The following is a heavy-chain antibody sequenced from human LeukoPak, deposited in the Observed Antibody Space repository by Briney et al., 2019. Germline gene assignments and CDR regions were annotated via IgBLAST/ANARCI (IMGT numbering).Heavy chain of an antibody. CDR2: INPNSGGT. D-gene: IGHD2-15*01. J-gene: IGHJ4*02. CDR3: ARDPEDCSGGSCYFYFDY. V-gene: IGHV1-2*02. CDR1: GYTFTGYY. Sequence: APLKVSCKASGYTFTGYYIHWVRQAPGQGLEWMGWINPNSGGTNYAQKFQGGVTMTRDTSISTAYMELSSLRSDDTALYYCARDPEDCSGGSCYFYFDYWGQGTLVTVSS.